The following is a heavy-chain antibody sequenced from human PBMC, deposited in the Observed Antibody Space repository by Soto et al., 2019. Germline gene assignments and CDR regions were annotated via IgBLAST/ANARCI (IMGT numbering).Heavy chain of an antibody. CDR3: ARGFYDSSGFFYAGWFGP. V-gene: IGHV1-2*02. Sequence: QVHLVQSGAEVKKPGASVNVSCKASGYTFIDYYIHWLRQAPGQGPEWMGWIIPKSGETKYSEKFHGRVAMTRDTSINTSYMEMTSLRSDDTAVYYCARGFYDSSGFFYAGWFGPWGQGTLVTVSS. CDR1: GYTFIDYY. D-gene: IGHD3-22*01. CDR2: IIPKSGET. J-gene: IGHJ5*02.